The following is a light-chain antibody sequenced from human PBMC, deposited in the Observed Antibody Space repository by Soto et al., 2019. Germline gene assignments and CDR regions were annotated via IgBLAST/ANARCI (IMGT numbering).Light chain of an antibody. CDR2: DAS. CDR1: NIGRKS. J-gene: IGLJ1*01. CDR3: QVGDSSNDHYV. V-gene: IGLV3-21*02. Sequence: SYERSQPPSVSVAPAQTGPRITCGGNNIGRKSVHWYQQKPGQALGLVVYDASDRPSGIPERFSGSNSGNTANLTIRRVEAGDEAAYYSQVGDSSNDHYVSATGNKGTLL.